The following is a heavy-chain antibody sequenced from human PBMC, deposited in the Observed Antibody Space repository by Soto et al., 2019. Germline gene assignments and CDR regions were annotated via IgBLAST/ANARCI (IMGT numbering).Heavy chain of an antibody. Sequence: QVQLVQSGAEVNKPGASVKVSCKASGYTFTSYGISWVRQAPGQGLEWMGWISAYNGNTNYAQKLQGRVTMTTDTSTSTAYMELRSLRSDDTAVYYCARDITIFGVVIPPGDYWGQGTLVTVSS. J-gene: IGHJ4*02. CDR2: ISAYNGNT. CDR1: GYTFTSYG. CDR3: ARDITIFGVVIPPGDY. D-gene: IGHD3-3*01. V-gene: IGHV1-18*01.